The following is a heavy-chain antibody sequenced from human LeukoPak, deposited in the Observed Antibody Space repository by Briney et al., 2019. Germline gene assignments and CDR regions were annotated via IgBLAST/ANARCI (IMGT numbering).Heavy chain of an antibody. J-gene: IGHJ4*02. V-gene: IGHV3-23*01. CDR3: AKDHGGGGYCSGGSCYSDY. Sequence: GGSLRLSCAASGFTFSSYAMSWVREAPGKGLEWVSAISGSGGSTYYADSVKGRFNISRDNSKITRCLQMNSVRSENTALYYWAKDHGGGGYCSGGSCYSDYWGQGTLVTVSA. CDR1: GFTFSSYA. D-gene: IGHD2-15*01. CDR2: ISGSGGST.